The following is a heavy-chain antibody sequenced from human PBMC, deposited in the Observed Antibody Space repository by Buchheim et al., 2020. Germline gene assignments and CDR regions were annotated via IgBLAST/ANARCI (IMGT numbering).Heavy chain of an antibody. CDR3: AKGQSYCSGGRRYSFGGMDV. CDR1: GFTFKTYG. Sequence: QVQLVESGGGVVQPGRSLRLSCAASGFTFKTYGMHWVRQAPGKGLEWVAAISFDGKKEYIADSVKGRFTISRDNSRKTLYVQMNSLRAEDTAVYYCAKGQSYCSGGRRYSFGGMDVWGQGTT. D-gene: IGHD2-15*01. V-gene: IGHV3-30*18. J-gene: IGHJ6*02. CDR2: ISFDGKKE.